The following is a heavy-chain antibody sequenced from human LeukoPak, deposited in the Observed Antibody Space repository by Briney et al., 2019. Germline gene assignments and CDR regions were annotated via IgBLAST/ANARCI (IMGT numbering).Heavy chain of an antibody. Sequence: ASVKVSCKVSGYTFTDYYMHWVQQAPGKGLEWMGLVDPEDGETIYAEKFQGRVTITADTSTDTAYMELSSLRSEDTAVYYCAGRPKTDCTSCSYDYWGQGTLVTVS. CDR2: VDPEDGET. J-gene: IGHJ4*02. D-gene: IGHD2-2*01. V-gene: IGHV1-69-2*01. CDR1: GYTFTDYY. CDR3: AGRPKTDCTSCSYDY.